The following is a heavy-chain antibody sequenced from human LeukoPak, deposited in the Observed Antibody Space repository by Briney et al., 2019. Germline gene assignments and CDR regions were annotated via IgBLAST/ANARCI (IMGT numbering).Heavy chain of an antibody. CDR1: GYSFTSYW. D-gene: IGHD6-6*01. V-gene: IGHV5-10-1*01. J-gene: IGHJ4*02. CDR2: IDPSDSYT. CDR3: ARAEYSSPIDY. Sequence: GESLKTSCKGSGYSFTSYWISWVRQMPGKGLEWMGRIDPSDSYTNYSPSFQGHVTISADKSINTAYLQWSSLKASDSAMYYCARAEYSSPIDYWGQGTLVTVSS.